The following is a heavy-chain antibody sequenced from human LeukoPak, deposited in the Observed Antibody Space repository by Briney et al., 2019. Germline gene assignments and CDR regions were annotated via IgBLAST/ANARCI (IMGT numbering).Heavy chain of an antibody. Sequence: KASQTLSLTCAISGDSVSSNSAAWNWIRQSPSRGLEWLGRTYYRSKWYNDYAVSVKSRITINPDTSKNQFSLQLNSVTPEDTAVYYCARDMVLWFGEPRSWFDPWGQGTLVTVSS. D-gene: IGHD3-10*01. CDR1: GDSVSSNSAA. CDR3: ARDMVLWFGEPRSWFDP. CDR2: TYYRSKWYN. J-gene: IGHJ5*02. V-gene: IGHV6-1*01.